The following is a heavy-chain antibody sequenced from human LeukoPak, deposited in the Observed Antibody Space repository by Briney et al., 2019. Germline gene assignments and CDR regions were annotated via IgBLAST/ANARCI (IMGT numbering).Heavy chain of an antibody. V-gene: IGHV6-1*01. J-gene: IGHJ2*01. CDR1: GDSVSSNSAA. D-gene: IGHD4-17*01. Sequence: SQTLSLTCAISGDSVSSNSAAWNWIRQSPSRGLEWLGRTYYRSKWYNDYAVSVKSRITINPDTSKNQFSLQLNSVTPEDTAVYYCARDSPLTTVTTFPYWYFDLWGRGTLVAVSS. CDR2: TYYRSKWYN. CDR3: ARDSPLTTVTTFPYWYFDL.